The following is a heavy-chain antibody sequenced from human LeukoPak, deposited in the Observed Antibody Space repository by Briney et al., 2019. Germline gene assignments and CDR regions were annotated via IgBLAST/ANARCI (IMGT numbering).Heavy chain of an antibody. V-gene: IGHV3-30-3*01. J-gene: IGHJ4*02. Sequence: PGGSLRLSCAASGFTFSSYAIHWVRQAPGKGLEWVAVISYDGSNKYYADSVKSRFTISRDNSKNTLYLQMNSLRAEDTAVYYCAKDPSTVTTSYFDYWGQGTLVTVSS. CDR1: GFTFSSYA. CDR2: ISYDGSNK. D-gene: IGHD4-11*01. CDR3: AKDPSTVTTSYFDY.